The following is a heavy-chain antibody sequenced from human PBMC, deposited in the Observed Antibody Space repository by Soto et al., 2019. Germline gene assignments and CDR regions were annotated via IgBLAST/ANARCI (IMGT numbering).Heavy chain of an antibody. CDR3: AGHPYCSSTSCPWYYFDY. CDR2: IIPIFGTA. V-gene: IGHV1-69*01. CDR1: GGTFSRYA. J-gene: IGHJ4*02. Sequence: QVQLVQSGAEVKKPGSSVKVSCKASGGTFSRYAISWVRQAPGQGLEWMGGIIPIFGTANYAQKFQGRVTITADESTSTAYMELSGLRSEDTAVYYCAGHPYCSSTSCPWYYFDYWGQGTLVTVSS. D-gene: IGHD2-2*01.